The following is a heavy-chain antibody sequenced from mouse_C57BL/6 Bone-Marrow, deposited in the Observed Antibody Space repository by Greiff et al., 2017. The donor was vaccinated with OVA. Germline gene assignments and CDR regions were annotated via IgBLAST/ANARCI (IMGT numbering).Heavy chain of an antibody. CDR1: GYTFTSYW. Sequence: QVQLQQPGAELVKPGASVKMSCKASGYTFTSYWITWVKQRPGQGLEWIGDIYPGSGSPNYNEKFKSKATLTVDTSSSTAYMQLSSLTSEDSAVYYCARGGNYYAMDYWGQGTSVTVSS. CDR3: ARGGNYYAMDY. J-gene: IGHJ4*01. V-gene: IGHV1-55*01. CDR2: IYPGSGSP.